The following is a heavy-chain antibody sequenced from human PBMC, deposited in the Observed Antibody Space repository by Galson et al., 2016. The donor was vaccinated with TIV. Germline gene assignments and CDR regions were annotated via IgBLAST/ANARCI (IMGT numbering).Heavy chain of an antibody. J-gene: IGHJ3*02. Sequence: CAISGDSVSSDSAAWNWVRQSPSRGLEWLGRTYYRSRWYYDYEVSVKSRITINPDTSKNQFSLQLNSVTPEDTAVYYCTRAAGKNGASCHATCETFDIWGQGTMVTVSS. D-gene: IGHD3-10*01. V-gene: IGHV6-1*01. CDR3: TRAAGKNGASCHATCETFDI. CDR2: TYYRSRWYY. CDR1: GDSVSSDSAA.